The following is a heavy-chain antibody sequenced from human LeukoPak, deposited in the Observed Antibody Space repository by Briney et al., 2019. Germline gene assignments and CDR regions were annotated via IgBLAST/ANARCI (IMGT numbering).Heavy chain of an antibody. Sequence: GGSLRLSCAASGFIFSSYGMHWVRQAPGKGLEWVAFIRYDGSKKYYADSVKGRFTISRDNSKNTLYLQMNSLRAEDTAVYYCAKDRRTKSYSSSWLGYWGQGTLITVSS. CDR3: AKDRRTKSYSSSWLGY. D-gene: IGHD6-13*01. CDR2: IRYDGSKK. V-gene: IGHV3-30*02. CDR1: GFIFSSYG. J-gene: IGHJ4*02.